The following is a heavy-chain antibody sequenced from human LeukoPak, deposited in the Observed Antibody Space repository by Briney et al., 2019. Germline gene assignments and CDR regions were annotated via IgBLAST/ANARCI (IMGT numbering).Heavy chain of an antibody. CDR3: ANSYCSSTSCYSYYYYMDV. J-gene: IGHJ6*03. V-gene: IGHV3-23*01. Sequence: GGSLRLSCAASGFTLSSYAMTWVRQAPGKGLEWVSAISDSGGSTYYADSVKGRFAISRDNFKNTLYLQMNSLRAEDTAVYYCANSYCSSTSCYSYYYYMDVWGKGTTVTVSS. CDR2: ISDSGGST. D-gene: IGHD2-2*01. CDR1: GFTLSSYA.